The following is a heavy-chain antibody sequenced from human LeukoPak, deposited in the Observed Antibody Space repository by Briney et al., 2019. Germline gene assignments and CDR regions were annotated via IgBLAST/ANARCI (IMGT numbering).Heavy chain of an antibody. J-gene: IGHJ3*01. D-gene: IGHD2-21*01. V-gene: IGHV3-30-3*01. CDR1: GFTFSSYA. CDR2: ISYDGSNK. Sequence: PGGSLRLSCAASGFTFSSYAMHWVRQAPGKGLEWVAVISYDGSNKYYADSVKGRFTISRDNSKNTLYLQMNSLRAEDTAVYYCARSYCGGECYSPDAFDLWGQGTMVTVSS. CDR3: ARSYCGGECYSPDAFDL.